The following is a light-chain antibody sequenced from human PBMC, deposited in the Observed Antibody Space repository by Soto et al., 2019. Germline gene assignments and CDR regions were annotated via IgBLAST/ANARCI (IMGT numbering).Light chain of an antibody. Sequence: SVLAQPASVSGSPGQSITISCIGTSRDVGAYDYVSWYLQYPDKAPQLLIYYVDHRPSGVSSRFSGSKSGNTASLTISGLQAEDEGDYYCCSYADGSIYFFGTGTKV. CDR2: YVD. CDR3: CSYADGSIYF. V-gene: IGLV2-14*03. J-gene: IGLJ1*01. CDR1: SRDVGAYDY.